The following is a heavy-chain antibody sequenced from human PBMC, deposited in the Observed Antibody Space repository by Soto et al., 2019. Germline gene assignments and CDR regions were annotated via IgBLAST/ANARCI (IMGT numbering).Heavy chain of an antibody. CDR2: ISGSGGST. D-gene: IGHD3-10*01. J-gene: IGHJ3*02. V-gene: IGHV3-23*01. Sequence: XGSLRLSCAASGFAFSSSAMSWVRQAPGKGLEWVSSISGSGGSTYYADSVKGRFTISRDNSKNTLYLQMNSLRAEDTALYYSAKDRGRGDAFDIWGQGTMVTVSS. CDR3: AKDRGRGDAFDI. CDR1: GFAFSSSA.